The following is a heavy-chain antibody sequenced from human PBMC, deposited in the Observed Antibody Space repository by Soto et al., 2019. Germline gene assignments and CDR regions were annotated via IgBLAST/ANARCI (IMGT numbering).Heavy chain of an antibody. J-gene: IGHJ6*02. V-gene: IGHV3-7*01. CDR1: GFTFRSYW. CDR2: IKQDGSEK. CDR3: ARDASLWFGGSDYYYGMDV. Sequence: AGGSLRLSCAASGFTFRSYWMSWVRQAPGKGLEWVANIKQDGSEKYYVDSVKGRFTISRDNAKNSLYLQMNSLRAEDTAVYYCARDASLWFGGSDYYYGMDVWGQGTTVTVSS. D-gene: IGHD3-10*01.